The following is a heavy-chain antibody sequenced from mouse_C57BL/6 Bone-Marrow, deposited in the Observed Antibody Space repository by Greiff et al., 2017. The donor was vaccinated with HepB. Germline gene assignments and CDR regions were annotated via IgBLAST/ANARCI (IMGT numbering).Heavy chain of an antibody. Sequence: VQLQQSGPVLVKPGASVKMSCKASGYTFTDYYMNWVKQSHGKSLEWIGVINPYNGGTSYNQKFKGKATLTVDKSSSTAYMELNSLTSEDSAVYYCAPQGLLYWFAYWGQGTLVTVSA. CDR3: APQGLLYWFAY. CDR1: GYTFTDYY. J-gene: IGHJ3*01. V-gene: IGHV1-19*01. D-gene: IGHD2-12*01. CDR2: INPYNGGT.